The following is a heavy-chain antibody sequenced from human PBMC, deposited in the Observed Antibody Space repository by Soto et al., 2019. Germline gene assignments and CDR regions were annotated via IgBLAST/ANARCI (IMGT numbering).Heavy chain of an antibody. J-gene: IGHJ4*02. D-gene: IGHD4-4*01. Sequence: EVQLLESGGGLVQPGGSLRLSCAASGFTFSSYAMSWVRQAPGKGLEWVSAISGSGGSTYYADSVKGRFTISRDNSKNTLYLQMNILRAEDTAVYYCSKDHDGSNYGYFDYCGQGTLVTVSS. V-gene: IGHV3-23*01. CDR1: GFTFSSYA. CDR3: SKDHDGSNYGYFDY. CDR2: ISGSGGST.